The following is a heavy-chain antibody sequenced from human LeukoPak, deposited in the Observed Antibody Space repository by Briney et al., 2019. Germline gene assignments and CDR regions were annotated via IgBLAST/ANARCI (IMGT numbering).Heavy chain of an antibody. CDR1: GFTFSSYA. CDR2: ISGSGGST. CDR3: AKDREDGWYFDL. Sequence: GGSLRLSRAASGFTFSSYAVSWVRQAPGKGLEWVSHISGSGGSTYYADSVTGRFTISRDNSKNTLYLQMNSLRVEDTAVYYCAKDREDGWYFDLWGRGTLVTVSS. V-gene: IGHV3-23*01. J-gene: IGHJ2*01. D-gene: IGHD2-15*01.